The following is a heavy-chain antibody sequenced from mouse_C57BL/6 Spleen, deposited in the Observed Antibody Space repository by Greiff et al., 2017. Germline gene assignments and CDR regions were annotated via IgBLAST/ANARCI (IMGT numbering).Heavy chain of an antibody. V-gene: IGHV1-62-2*01. CDR1: GYTFTEYT. D-gene: IGHD1-1*01. CDR2: FYPGSGSI. Sequence: QVQLQQSGAELVKPGASVKLSCKASGYTFTEYTIHWVKQRSGQGLEWIGWFYPGSGSIKYNEKFKDKATLTADKSSSTVYMELSRLTSEDSAVXFCARHGDRVTTVEAGRCFEYWGQGTTLTVSS. CDR3: ARHGDRVTTVEAGRCFEY. J-gene: IGHJ2*01.